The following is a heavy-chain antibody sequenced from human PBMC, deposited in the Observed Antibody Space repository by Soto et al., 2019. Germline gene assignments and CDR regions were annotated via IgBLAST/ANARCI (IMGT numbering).Heavy chain of an antibody. CDR3: ARDGAAAGPYYYGMDV. Sequence: QVQLQESGPGLVKPSQTLSLTCTVSGGSISSGGYYWSWIRQHPGKGLEWIGYIYYSGSTYYNPSLKSRVTISVDTSKNQFSRKLSSVTAADTAVYYCARDGAAAGPYYYGMDVWGQGTTVTVSS. D-gene: IGHD6-13*01. CDR1: GGSISSGGYY. V-gene: IGHV4-31*03. CDR2: IYYSGST. J-gene: IGHJ6*02.